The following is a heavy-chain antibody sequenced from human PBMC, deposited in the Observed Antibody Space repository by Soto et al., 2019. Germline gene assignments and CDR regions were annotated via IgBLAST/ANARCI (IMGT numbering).Heavy chain of an antibody. CDR1: GYTLTTFF. V-gene: IGHV1-46*01. Sequence: QVQLVQSGAEVKKPGASVKVSCKASGYTLTTFFMHWVRQAPGQGLEWRGVINPGYPAGRSTTYPRKFQGRVAMTTDTSTSTGYMELSRLRSDDTVGDYCAREAIVAGTTTGMDVWGQGTKGTVSS. J-gene: IGHJ6*01. D-gene: IGHD1-1*01. CDR2: INPGYPAGRST. CDR3: AREAIVAGTTTGMDV.